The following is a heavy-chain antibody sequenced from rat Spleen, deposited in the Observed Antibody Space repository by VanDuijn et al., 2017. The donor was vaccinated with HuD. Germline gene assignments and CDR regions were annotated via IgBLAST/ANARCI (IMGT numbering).Heavy chain of an antibody. J-gene: IGHJ2*01. CDR1: GFTFSNFA. CDR3: AKDWTTPDY. D-gene: IGHD1-4*01. CDR2: IVSGGRAT. Sequence: VQLVESGGGQVQPGRSLKLSCVASGFTFSNFAMAWVRQAPKKGLEWVATIVSGGRATYYSDSVKGRFTISRDNAKNTLYLQMDSLRSEDTATYYCAKDWTTPDYWGQGVMVTVSS. V-gene: IGHV5S13*01.